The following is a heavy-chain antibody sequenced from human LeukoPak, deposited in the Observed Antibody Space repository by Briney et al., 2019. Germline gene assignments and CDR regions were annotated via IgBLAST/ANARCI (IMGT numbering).Heavy chain of an antibody. V-gene: IGHV1-18*01. J-gene: IGHJ4*02. CDR2: ISAYNGNT. CDR3: ARDPYPYSSGYYFDY. CDR1: GYTFTSYG. Sequence: GASVKVSCKASGYTFTSYGISWVRQAPGQGLEWMGWISAYNGNTNYAQKLQGRVTMTTDTSTSTAYMELRSLRSDDTAVYYCARDPYPYSSGYYFDYWGQGTLVTVSS. D-gene: IGHD6-19*01.